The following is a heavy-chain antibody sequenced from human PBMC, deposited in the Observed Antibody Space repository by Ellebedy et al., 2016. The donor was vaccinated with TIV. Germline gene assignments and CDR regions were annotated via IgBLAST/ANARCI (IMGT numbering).Heavy chain of an antibody. D-gene: IGHD5-24*01. J-gene: IGHJ4*02. Sequence: GESLKISCVDSGFSFSIYSMSWVRQAPGKGLVWVSRIYRDGSYTNYADSVEGRFTISRDNAKNTVYLQMNSLRVDDTAVYYCVRDGDAYNFDYWGQGALVTVSS. V-gene: IGHV3-74*01. CDR1: GFSFSIYS. CDR2: IYRDGSYT. CDR3: VRDGDAYNFDY.